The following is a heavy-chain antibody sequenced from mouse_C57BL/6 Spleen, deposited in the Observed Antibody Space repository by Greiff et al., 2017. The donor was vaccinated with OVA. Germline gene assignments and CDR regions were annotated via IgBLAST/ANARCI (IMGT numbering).Heavy chain of an antibody. D-gene: IGHD2-3*01. CDR2: INYDGSST. CDR3: ARDEGSIYDGYPWYFDV. J-gene: IGHJ1*03. V-gene: IGHV5-16*01. CDR1: GFTFSDYY. Sequence: EVHLVESEGGLVQPGSSMKLSCTASGFTFSDYYMAWVRQVPEKGLEWVANINYDGSSTYYLDSLKSRFIISRDNAKNILYLQMSSLKSEDTATYYGARDEGSIYDGYPWYFDVWGTGTTVTVSS.